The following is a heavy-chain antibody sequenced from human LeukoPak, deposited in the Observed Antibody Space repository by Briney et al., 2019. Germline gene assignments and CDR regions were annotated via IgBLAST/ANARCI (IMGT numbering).Heavy chain of an antibody. J-gene: IGHJ4*02. V-gene: IGHV3-48*03. CDR3: ARIRGYSSGYNY. D-gene: IGHD5-18*01. CDR1: GFTFSTYE. Sequence: GGSLRLPCAASGFTFSTYEMNWVRQAPGKGLEWVSYISSSGGTTYYADSVKGRFTISRDNAKNSPYLQMNSLRAEDTAVYYCARIRGYSSGYNYWGQGTLVTVSS. CDR2: ISSSGGTT.